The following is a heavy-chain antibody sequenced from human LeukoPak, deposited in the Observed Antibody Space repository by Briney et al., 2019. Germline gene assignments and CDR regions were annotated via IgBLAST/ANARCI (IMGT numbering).Heavy chain of an antibody. CDR2: INPNSGGT. D-gene: IGHD3-3*01. CDR3: ARATGVVIIGFDY. V-gene: IGHV1-2*02. CDR1: GYTFTGYY. Sequence: GASVKVSCKASGYTFTGYYMHWVRQAPGQGLEWMGWINPNSGGTNYAQKFQGRVTMTRDTSISTAYMELSRLRSDDTAVYYCARATGVVIIGFDYWGQGTLVTVSS. J-gene: IGHJ4*02.